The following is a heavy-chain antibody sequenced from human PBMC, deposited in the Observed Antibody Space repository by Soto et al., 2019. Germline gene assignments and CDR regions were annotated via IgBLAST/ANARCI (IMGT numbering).Heavy chain of an antibody. J-gene: IGHJ4*02. CDR3: VKSRGGNNFDFFD. D-gene: IGHD5-12*01. CDR1: GFIFSSYA. CDR2: VRGNGDPP. V-gene: IGHV3-64D*06. Sequence: PGGSLRLSCAASGFIFSSYAMHWVRQAPGKGLEYVSGVRGNGDPPFYADSVKGRFTISRDNSKNTLYLQMSGLSADDTAVYYCVKSRGGNNFDFFDWGQGALVTVSS.